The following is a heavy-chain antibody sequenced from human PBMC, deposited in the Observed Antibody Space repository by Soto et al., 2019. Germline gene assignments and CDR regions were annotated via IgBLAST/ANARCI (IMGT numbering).Heavy chain of an antibody. D-gene: IGHD5-12*01. CDR2: IYYSGST. CDR3: ARYSGYPDY. J-gene: IGHJ4*02. V-gene: IGHV4-39*01. CDR1: GGSISSSSYY. Sequence: SETLSLTCTVSGGSISSSSYYWGWIRQPPGKGLEWIGSIYYSGSTYYNPSLKSRVTISVDTSKNQFSLKLSSVTAADTAVYYCARYSGYPDYWGQGTLVTVS.